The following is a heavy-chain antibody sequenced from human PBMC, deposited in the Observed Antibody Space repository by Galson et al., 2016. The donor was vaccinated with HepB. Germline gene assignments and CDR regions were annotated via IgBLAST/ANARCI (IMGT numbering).Heavy chain of an antibody. Sequence: CAISGDSVSSNSATWYWIRQSPSRGLEWLGRTYYRSKWYNDYAVSVNSRVTINPDTSTNQFSLHLNSVTPEDTAVYYCARQYSSSSFYYGMDVWGQGTTVTVSS. D-gene: IGHD6-6*01. V-gene: IGHV6-1*01. CDR2: TYYRSKWYN. J-gene: IGHJ6*02. CDR3: ARQYSSSSFYYGMDV. CDR1: GDSVSSNSAT.